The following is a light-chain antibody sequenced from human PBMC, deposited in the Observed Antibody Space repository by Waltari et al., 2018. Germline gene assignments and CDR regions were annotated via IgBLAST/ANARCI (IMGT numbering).Light chain of an antibody. CDR3: QQYNTWPPST. Sequence: EIVMTQSPAALSVSPGERATLSCRASQSISNNLAWYQHKPGQPPRLLLSGASTRATGVPARFSGSGSGTEFTLTISSLQSEDSAIYFCQQYNTWPPSTFGQGTKLEIK. CDR2: GAS. V-gene: IGKV3-15*01. CDR1: QSISNN. J-gene: IGKJ2*02.